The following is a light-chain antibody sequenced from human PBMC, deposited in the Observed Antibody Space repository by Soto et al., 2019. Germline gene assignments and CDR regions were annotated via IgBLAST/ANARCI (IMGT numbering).Light chain of an antibody. CDR1: ENINTY. V-gene: IGKV3-11*01. CDR3: QQYDNWPPLT. Sequence: IVLTQSPATLSVSPGERATLSCRASENINTYLAWYQQEPGQAPKLLIYDASNRATGIPARFSASGSGTDFTLTISSLEPEDFAVYYCQQYDNWPPLTFGGGTKVDIK. CDR2: DAS. J-gene: IGKJ4*01.